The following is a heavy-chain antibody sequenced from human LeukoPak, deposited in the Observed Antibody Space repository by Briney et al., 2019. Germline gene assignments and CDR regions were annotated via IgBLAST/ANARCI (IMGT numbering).Heavy chain of an antibody. CDR2: IYYSGST. CDR3: ARDSDLRGVDY. D-gene: IGHD1-26*01. CDR1: GGSISSGGYY. Sequence: SQTLSLTCTVSGGSISSGGYYWSWIRQHPGKGLEWIGYIYYSGSTYYNPSLKSRVTISVDTSKNQFPLKLSSVTAADTAVYYCARDSDLRGVDYWGQGTLVTVSS. V-gene: IGHV4-31*03. J-gene: IGHJ4*02.